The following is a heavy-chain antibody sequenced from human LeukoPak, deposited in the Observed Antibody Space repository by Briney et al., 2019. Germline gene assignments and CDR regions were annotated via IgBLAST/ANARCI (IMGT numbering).Heavy chain of an antibody. J-gene: IGHJ6*03. CDR2: IIPIFGTA. Sequence: GASVKVSCKASGGTFSSYAISWVRQAPGQGLEWMGGIIPIFGTANYAQKFQGRVTITADESTSTAYMELSSLRSEDTAVYYCARTAGGYSGYEGLIYYYYYMDVWGKGTTVTVSS. D-gene: IGHD5-12*01. V-gene: IGHV1-69*13. CDR3: ARTAGGYSGYEGLIYYYYYMDV. CDR1: GGTFSSYA.